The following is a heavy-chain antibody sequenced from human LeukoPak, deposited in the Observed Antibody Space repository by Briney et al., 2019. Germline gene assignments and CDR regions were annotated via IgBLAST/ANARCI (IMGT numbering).Heavy chain of an antibody. CDR2: ISYDGSNK. CDR1: GFTFSSYA. V-gene: IGHV3-30-3*01. D-gene: IGHD1-1*01. J-gene: IGHJ4*02. CDR3: ATLPVRTIGTTSDY. Sequence: GSLRLSCAASGFTFSSYAMHWVCQAPGKGLEWVAVISYDGSNKYYADSVKGRFTISRDNSRNTLYLQMNSLRVEDTAVYYCATLPVRTIGTTSDYWGQGILVTVSS.